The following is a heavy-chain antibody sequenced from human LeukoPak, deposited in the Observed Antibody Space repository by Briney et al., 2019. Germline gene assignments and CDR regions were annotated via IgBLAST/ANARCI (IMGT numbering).Heavy chain of an antibody. CDR3: ARDEYYDYVWGSYRRGFDY. Sequence: SETLSLTCTVSGGSISSYYWSWIRQPAGKGLEWIGRIYTSGSTNYNPSLKSRVAMSVDTSKNQFSLKLSSVTAADTAVYYCARDEYYDYVWGSYRRGFDYWGQGTLVTVSS. D-gene: IGHD3-16*02. J-gene: IGHJ4*02. V-gene: IGHV4-4*07. CDR1: GGSISSYY. CDR2: IYTSGST.